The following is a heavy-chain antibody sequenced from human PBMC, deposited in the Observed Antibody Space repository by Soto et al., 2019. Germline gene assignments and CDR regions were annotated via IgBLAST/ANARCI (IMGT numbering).Heavy chain of an antibody. Sequence: ASVKVSCKASGYTFTGYYMHWVRQAPGQGLEWMGCINPNSGGTNYAQKFQGRVTMTRDTSISTAYMELSRLRSDDTAVYYCASSSTYYDFWSAHLTGAFDIWGQGTMVTVSS. D-gene: IGHD3-3*01. CDR1: GYTFTGYY. J-gene: IGHJ3*02. CDR2: INPNSGGT. V-gene: IGHV1-2*02. CDR3: ASSSTYYDFWSAHLTGAFDI.